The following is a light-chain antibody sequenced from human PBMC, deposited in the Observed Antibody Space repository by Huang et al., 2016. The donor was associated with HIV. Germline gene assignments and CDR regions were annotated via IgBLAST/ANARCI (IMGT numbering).Light chain of an antibody. CDR3: QQYNNWPPLT. Sequence: EVVMTQSPNTLSVSPGERATLSCRASQSISSNLAWYQQKPGQAPRLLIYRASARAAGVPARFRGSGSGTEFTLTISSLQSEDFAIYYCQQYNNWPPLTFGGGTKVEI. CDR1: QSISSN. V-gene: IGKV3-15*01. J-gene: IGKJ4*01. CDR2: RAS.